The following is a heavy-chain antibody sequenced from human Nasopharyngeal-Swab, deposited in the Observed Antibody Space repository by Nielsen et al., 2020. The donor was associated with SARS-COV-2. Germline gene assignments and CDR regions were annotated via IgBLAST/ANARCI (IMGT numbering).Heavy chain of an antibody. CDR1: GFTFSSYW. CDR3: AREAHYYDSSGYYLREFDY. J-gene: IGHJ4*02. V-gene: IGHV3-7*01. Sequence: LSLTCAASGFTFSSYWMSWVRQAPGKGLEWVANIKQDGSEKYYVDSVKGRFTISRDNAKNSLYLQMNSLRAEDTAVYYCAREAHYYDSSGYYLREFDYWGQGTLVTVSS. D-gene: IGHD3-22*01. CDR2: IKQDGSEK.